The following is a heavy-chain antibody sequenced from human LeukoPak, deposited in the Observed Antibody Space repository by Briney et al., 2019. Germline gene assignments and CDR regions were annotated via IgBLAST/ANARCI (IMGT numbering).Heavy chain of an antibody. J-gene: IGHJ6*02. V-gene: IGHV1-8*01. D-gene: IGHD6-13*01. Sequence: ASVKVSCMASGYTFISNDINWVRQATGQGLEWMGWMNPNSGNTGYAQKFQGRVTMTRNTSISTAYMELSSLRSEDTAVYYCARDFPSSSWYPFNYYYYGMDVWGQGTTVTVPS. CDR3: ARDFPSSSWYPFNYYYYGMDV. CDR1: GYTFISND. CDR2: MNPNSGNT.